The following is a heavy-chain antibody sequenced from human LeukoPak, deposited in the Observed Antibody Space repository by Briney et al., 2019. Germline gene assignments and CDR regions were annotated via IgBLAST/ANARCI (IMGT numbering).Heavy chain of an antibody. CDR3: ARHPNRGYYRDF. D-gene: IGHD3-22*01. Sequence: SETLSLNCTVPGGSISSYYWSWLRQPAGKGLEWIGRIYTSGSTNYNPSLKSRVTMSVDTSKNQFSLKLSSVTAADTAVYYCARHPNRGYYRDFWGQGTLVSVS. J-gene: IGHJ4*02. CDR1: GGSISSYY. CDR2: IYTSGST. V-gene: IGHV4-4*07.